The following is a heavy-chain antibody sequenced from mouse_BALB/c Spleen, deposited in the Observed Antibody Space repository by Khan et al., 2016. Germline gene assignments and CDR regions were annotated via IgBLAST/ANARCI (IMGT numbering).Heavy chain of an antibody. CDR2: ISYSGST. CDR1: GYSITSDYA. J-gene: IGHJ2*01. CDR3: ARYYDDYLDY. D-gene: IGHD2-4*01. V-gene: IGHV3-2*02. Sequence: EVQLQESGPGLVKPSQSLSLTCTVTGYSITSDYAWNWIRQFPGNKLEWMGYISYSGSTSYNPSLKSRISITRDTSKNQFFLQLNSVTTEDTATYYCARYYDDYLDYWGQGTTLTVSS.